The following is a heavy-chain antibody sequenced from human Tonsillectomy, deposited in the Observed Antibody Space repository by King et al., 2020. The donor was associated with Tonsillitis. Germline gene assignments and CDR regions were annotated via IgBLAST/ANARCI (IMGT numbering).Heavy chain of an antibody. CDR3: ANGLNNPANCGGDCYSAFDI. CDR1: GFTFGSYG. D-gene: IGHD2-21*02. CDR2: ISDDGTNK. Sequence: VQLVESGGGVVQPGKSLRLSCAASGFTFGSYGMHWVRQAPGKGLEWVAVISDDGTNKYYEDSVKGRFTISRDNSKNTVYLQMNSVRADDTAVYYCANGLNNPANCGGDCYSAFDIWGQGTMVTVSS. J-gene: IGHJ3*02. V-gene: IGHV3-30*18.